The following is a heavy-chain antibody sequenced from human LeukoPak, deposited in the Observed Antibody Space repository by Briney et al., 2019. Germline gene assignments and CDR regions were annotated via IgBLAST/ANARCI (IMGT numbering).Heavy chain of an antibody. Sequence: GASVKVSCKASGYTFTSYGISWVRQAPGQGLEWMGWISAYNGNTNYAQKLQGRVPMTTDTSTSTAYMELGSLRSDDTAVYYCARDWGLWFGTRTSGWYFDLWGRGTLVTVSS. D-gene: IGHD3-10*01. CDR2: ISAYNGNT. V-gene: IGHV1-18*04. J-gene: IGHJ2*01. CDR1: GYTFTSYG. CDR3: ARDWGLWFGTRTSGWYFDL.